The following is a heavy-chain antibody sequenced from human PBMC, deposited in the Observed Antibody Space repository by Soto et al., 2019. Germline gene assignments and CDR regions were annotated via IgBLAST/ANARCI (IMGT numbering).Heavy chain of an antibody. V-gene: IGHV1-46*01. CDR1: GYNFTTYY. D-gene: IGHD4-17*01. CDR3: ARDGDYGDSPPHY. CDR2: INPSGGST. J-gene: IGHJ4*02. Sequence: QVQLVQSGAEVKKPGASVTVSCKASGYNFTTYYMHWVRQAPGRGFEWMGIINPSGGSTNYAQKFQGRVTMTSDTSANIVYLELSSLRSEDTAMYYCARDGDYGDSPPHYWGQGTLVTVSS.